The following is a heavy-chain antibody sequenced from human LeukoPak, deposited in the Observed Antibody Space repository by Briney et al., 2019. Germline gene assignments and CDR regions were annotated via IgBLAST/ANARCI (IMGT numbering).Heavy chain of an antibody. D-gene: IGHD3-10*01. V-gene: IGHV1-3*01. CDR2: INAGNGNT. CDR1: GYTFTSYA. J-gene: IGHJ4*02. Sequence: ASVTVSCKASGYTFTSYAMHWVRQAPGQRLEWMGWINAGNGNTKYSQKFQGRVTITRDTSASTAYMELSSLRSEDTAVYYCARNKRLWFGEYLDYWGQGTLVTVSS. CDR3: ARNKRLWFGEYLDY.